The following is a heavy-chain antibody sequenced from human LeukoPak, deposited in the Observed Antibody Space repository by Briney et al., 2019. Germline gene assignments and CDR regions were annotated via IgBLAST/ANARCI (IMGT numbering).Heavy chain of an antibody. CDR3: ARVDGLDAFDI. D-gene: IGHD5-24*01. CDR2: ISDDGSNK. CDR1: GFTFSSYA. J-gene: IGHJ3*02. V-gene: IGHV3-30*04. Sequence: GGSLRLSCAASGFTFSSYAMHWVRQAPGKGLEWVAVISDDGSNKYYADSVKGRFTISRDNSKNTLYLQMNSLRAEDTAVYYCARVDGLDAFDIRGQGTMVTVSS.